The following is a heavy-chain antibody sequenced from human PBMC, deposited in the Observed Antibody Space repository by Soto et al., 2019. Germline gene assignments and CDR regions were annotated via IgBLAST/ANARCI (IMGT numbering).Heavy chain of an antibody. V-gene: IGHV3-49*04. CDR1: VFTFGDYA. D-gene: IGHD2-15*01. J-gene: IGHJ6*02. Sequence: WSLRLSCTASVFTFGDYAMSWVRQAPGKGLEWVGFIRSKAYGGTTEYAASVKGRFTISRDDSKSIAYLQMNSLKTEDTAVYYCTRDIVVVAPWYYYYGMDVWGQGTTVTVSS. CDR3: TRDIVVVAPWYYYYGMDV. CDR2: IRSKAYGGTT.